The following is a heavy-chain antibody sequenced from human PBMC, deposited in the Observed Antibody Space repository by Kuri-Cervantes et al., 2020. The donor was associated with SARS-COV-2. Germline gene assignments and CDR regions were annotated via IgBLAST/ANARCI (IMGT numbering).Heavy chain of an antibody. J-gene: IGHJ3*02. V-gene: IGHV4-39*01. CDR1: GGSISSGSYY. Sequence: GSLRLSCTVSGGSISSGSYYWSWIRQPPGKGLEWIGSIYYSGSTYYNPSLKSRVTISVDTSKNQFSLKLSSVTAADTAVYYCATMYSGSYGGDDAFDIWGQGTMVTVSS. CDR3: ATMYSGSYGGDDAFDI. CDR2: IYYSGST. D-gene: IGHD1-26*01.